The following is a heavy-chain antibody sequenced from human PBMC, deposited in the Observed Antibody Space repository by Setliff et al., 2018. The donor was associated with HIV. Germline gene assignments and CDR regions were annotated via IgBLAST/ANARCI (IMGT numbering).Heavy chain of an antibody. CDR2: VYYTGKT. V-gene: IGHV4-31*03. CDR3: ARGAPYGSGRHRWNY. CDR1: GVSIVSGGFY. D-gene: IGHD3-10*01. J-gene: IGHJ4*02. Sequence: LSLTCSVSGVSIVSGGFYFSWIRQHPGKGLEWLGTVYYTGKTYYNPSLQSRLAMSADTSKNQLYLKMNSVTAADTAVYYCARGAPYGSGRHRWNYWGQGTPVTVS.